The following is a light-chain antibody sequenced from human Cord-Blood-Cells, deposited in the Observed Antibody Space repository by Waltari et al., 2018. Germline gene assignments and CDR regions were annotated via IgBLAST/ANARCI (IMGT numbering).Light chain of an antibody. CDR1: SSDVGGFNH. V-gene: IGLV2-14*01. Sequence: QSALTQPASVSGSPGQPITISCTGTSSDVGGFNHFSWYQQHPGKAPKLMIYDVSNRPAGVSNRFSGSKSGNTASLTISGLQAEDEADYYCSSYTSSSTWVFGGGTKLTVL. CDR3: SSYTSSSTWV. J-gene: IGLJ3*02. CDR2: DVS.